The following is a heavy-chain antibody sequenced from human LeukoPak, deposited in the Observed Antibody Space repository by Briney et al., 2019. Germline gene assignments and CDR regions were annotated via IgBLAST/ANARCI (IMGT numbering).Heavy chain of an antibody. D-gene: IGHD6-19*01. V-gene: IGHV1-8*01. CDR2: MNPNSGNT. J-gene: IGHJ3*02. CDR3: ARGIAVAALLSDAFDI. CDR1: GYTFTSYD. Sequence: ASVKVSCKASGYTFTSYDINWVRQATGQGLEWMGWMNPNSGNTGYAQKFQGRVTMTRNTSISTAYMELSSLRSEDTAVYYCARGIAVAALLSDAFDIWGQGTVVTVSS.